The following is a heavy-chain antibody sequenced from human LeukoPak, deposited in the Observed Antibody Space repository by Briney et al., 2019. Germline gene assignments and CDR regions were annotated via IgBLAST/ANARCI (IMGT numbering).Heavy chain of an antibody. CDR2: IKQDGSEK. V-gene: IGHV3-7*01. CDR1: GFTFSSYW. D-gene: IGHD4-11*01. Sequence: GGSLRLSCAASGFTFSSYWMSWVRQAPGQGLEWVAKIKQDGSEKFYVDSVKGRFTISRDNAKNSLSLQMHSLRAEDTAVYYCARDLVSVATVTTFVNYYHYYYMDVWGRGTTVTVSS. CDR3: ARDLVSVATVTTFVNYYHYYYMDV. J-gene: IGHJ6*03.